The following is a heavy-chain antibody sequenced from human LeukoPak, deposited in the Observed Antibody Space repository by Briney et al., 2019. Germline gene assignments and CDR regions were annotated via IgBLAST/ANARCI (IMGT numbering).Heavy chain of an antibody. CDR3: ARDSYNWNDVGSWSDY. D-gene: IGHD1-1*01. J-gene: IGHJ4*02. V-gene: IGHV3-21*01. CDR1: GFTFSSYS. CDR2: ISSSSSYI. Sequence: PGGSLRLSCAASGFTFSSYSMNWVRQAPGKGLEWVSSISSSSSYIYYADSVKGRFTISRDNAKNSLYLQMNSLRAEDTAVYYCARDSYNWNDVGSWSDYWGQGTLVTVSS.